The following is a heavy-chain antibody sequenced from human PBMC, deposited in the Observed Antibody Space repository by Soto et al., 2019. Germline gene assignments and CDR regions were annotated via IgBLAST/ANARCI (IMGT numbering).Heavy chain of an antibody. CDR3: IWESKFISAWH. V-gene: IGHV3-15*07. Sequence: EVQVTESEGGLVKPGESLRLSCEVSGLKFSDAWMNWVRQAPGKGLEWVGRMRSYSSGGTTEYAAPVKGRFSISRDDSKNTVFLQMDSLKVQDTAIYYCIWESKFISAWHWGQGTLLPVSS. D-gene: IGHD1-26*01. J-gene: IGHJ4*02. CDR1: GLKFSDAW. CDR2: MRSYSSGGTT.